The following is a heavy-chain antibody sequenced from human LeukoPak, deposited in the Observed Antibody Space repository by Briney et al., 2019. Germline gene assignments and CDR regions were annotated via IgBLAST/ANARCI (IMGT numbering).Heavy chain of an antibody. CDR2: ISGSGGST. V-gene: IGHV3-23*01. Sequence: GGSLRLSCAASGFTFSSYAMSGVRQAPGKGLEWVSAISGSGGSTYYADSVKGRFTISRDNSKNTLYLQMNSLRAEDTAVYYCAPRGVAGSFDYWGQGTLVTVSS. CDR1: GFTFSSYA. J-gene: IGHJ4*02. CDR3: APRGVAGSFDY. D-gene: IGHD6-19*01.